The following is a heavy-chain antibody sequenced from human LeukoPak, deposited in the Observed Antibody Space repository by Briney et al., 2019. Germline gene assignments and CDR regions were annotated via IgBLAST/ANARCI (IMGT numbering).Heavy chain of an antibody. D-gene: IGHD6-13*01. J-gene: IGHJ4*02. V-gene: IGHV4-34*01. CDR1: GGSFSGYY. Sequence: SETLSLTCAVYGGSFSGYYWSWIRQPPGKGLEWIGEINHSGSTNYNPSLKSRVTISVDTSKNQFSLKLSSVTVADTAVYYCARDKQPPYSSSWSPFDYWGQGTLVTVSS. CDR3: ARDKQPPYSSSWSPFDY. CDR2: INHSGST.